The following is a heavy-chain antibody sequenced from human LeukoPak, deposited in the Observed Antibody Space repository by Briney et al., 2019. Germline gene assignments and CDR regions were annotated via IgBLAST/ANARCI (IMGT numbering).Heavy chain of an antibody. V-gene: IGHV3-33*03. CDR3: AKRNSGYADALDI. J-gene: IGHJ3*02. CDR2: IWFDGINK. CDR1: GFTFRNYA. Sequence: PGRSLRLSCAASGFTFRNYAMHWVRQAPGKGVDWVGLIWFDGINKYYADSVKRRITIARDNSKNSLFLQMNSLRAEDTAAYYCAKRNSGYADALDIWGQGTMVIVSS. D-gene: IGHD5-12*01.